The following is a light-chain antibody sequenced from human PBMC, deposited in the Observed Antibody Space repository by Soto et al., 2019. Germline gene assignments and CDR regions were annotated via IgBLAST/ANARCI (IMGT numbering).Light chain of an antibody. CDR1: NIGSKR. V-gene: IGLV3-21*02. CDR2: DDR. CDR3: QVWNSADDHVL. J-gene: IGLJ2*01. Sequence: SYELTQSPSVSVAPGQTATITCGGNNIGSKRVHWYQQQPGQAPVVVVYDDRGRPSGIPERFSGSNSGHTATLTISRVEAGDEADYYCQVWNSADDHVLFGGGTKLTVL.